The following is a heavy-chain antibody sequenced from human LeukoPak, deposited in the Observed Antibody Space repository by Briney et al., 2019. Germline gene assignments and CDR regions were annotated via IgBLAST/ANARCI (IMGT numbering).Heavy chain of an antibody. CDR1: GYSISSGYY. J-gene: IGHJ3*02. D-gene: IGHD3-3*01. CDR2: IYHSGST. Sequence: KPSETLSLTCAVSGYSISSGYYWGWIRQPPGKGLEWIGSIYHSGSTYYNPSLKSRVTISVDTSKNQFSLKLSSVTAADTAVYYCASETIFGVSNAFDIWGQGTMVTVSS. V-gene: IGHV4-38-2*01. CDR3: ASETIFGVSNAFDI.